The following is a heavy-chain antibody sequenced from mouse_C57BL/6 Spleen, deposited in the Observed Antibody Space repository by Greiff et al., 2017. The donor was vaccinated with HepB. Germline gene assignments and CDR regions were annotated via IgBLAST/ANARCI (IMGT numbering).Heavy chain of an antibody. CDR1: GYTFTDYN. CDR2: INPNNGGT. J-gene: IGHJ1*03. V-gene: IGHV1-18*01. CDR3: ARRVWDYWYFDV. D-gene: IGHD4-1*01. Sequence: EVKLVESGPELVKPGASVRIPCKASGYTFTDYNMDWVKQSHGKSLEWIGDINPNNGGTIYNQKFKGKATLTVDKSSSTAYMELRSLTSEDTAVYYCARRVWDYWYFDVWGTGTTVTVSS.